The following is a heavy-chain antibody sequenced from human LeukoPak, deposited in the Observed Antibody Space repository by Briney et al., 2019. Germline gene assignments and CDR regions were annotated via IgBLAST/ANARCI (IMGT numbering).Heavy chain of an antibody. Sequence: GGSLRLSCAASGFSIRGYWMHWVRQAPGKGLMWVSRIKSDGSWTNYADSVRGRFTLSRDNAKNTLFLQMVGLRAEDTAIYYCVRDGDAYDFDLWGQGILVTVSS. CDR2: IKSDGSWT. CDR3: VRDGDAYDFDL. CDR1: GFSIRGYW. V-gene: IGHV3-74*01. J-gene: IGHJ4*02. D-gene: IGHD5-12*01.